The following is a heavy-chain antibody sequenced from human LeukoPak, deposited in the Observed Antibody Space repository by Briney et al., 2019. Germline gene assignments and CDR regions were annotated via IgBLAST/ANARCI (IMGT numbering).Heavy chain of an antibody. V-gene: IGHV3-72*01. J-gene: IGHJ4*02. CDR3: ARDISCVGGSMSDC. CDR1: GFTLSDYY. CDR2: TRDKAHGYTT. D-gene: IGHD3-16*01. Sequence: GGSLRLSCAASGFTLSDYYIDWVRQAPGKGLEWVGRTRDKAHGYTTEYAASVKGRFTISRDDSKNSLYLQMNSLKTEDTAVYYCARDISCVGGSMSDCWGQGTLVTVSS.